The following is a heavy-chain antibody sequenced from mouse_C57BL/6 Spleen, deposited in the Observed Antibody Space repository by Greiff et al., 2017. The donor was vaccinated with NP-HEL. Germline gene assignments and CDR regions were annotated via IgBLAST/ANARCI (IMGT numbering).Heavy chain of an antibody. CDR2: IYPGSGNT. D-gene: IGHD2-3*01. CDR1: GYTFTDYY. Sequence: QVQLQQSGAELVRPGASVKLSCKASGYTFTDYYINWVKQRPGQGLEWIARIYPGSGNTYYNEKFKGKATLTAEKSSSTAYMQLSSLTSEDSAVYFCARYDGYYVGFAYWGQGTLVTVSA. J-gene: IGHJ3*01. CDR3: ARYDGYYVGFAY. V-gene: IGHV1-76*01.